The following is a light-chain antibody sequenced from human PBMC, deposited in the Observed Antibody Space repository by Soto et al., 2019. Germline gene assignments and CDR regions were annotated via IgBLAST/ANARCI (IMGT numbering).Light chain of an antibody. CDR3: SSYTSSNTLPYV. J-gene: IGLJ1*01. Sequence: QSVLTQPPSVSGSPGQSITISCTGTSSDVVGYTYVSWYQQHPGKAPQLMIYEVSNRPSGVSPRFSGSKSGNTASLTISGLQAEDEAEYYCSSYTSSNTLPYVFGTGTKVTVL. CDR1: SSDVVGYTY. CDR2: EVS. V-gene: IGLV2-14*01.